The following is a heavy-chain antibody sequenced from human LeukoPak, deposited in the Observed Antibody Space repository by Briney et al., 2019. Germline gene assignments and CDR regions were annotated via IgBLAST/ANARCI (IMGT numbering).Heavy chain of an antibody. CDR1: AYSISSDYY. CDR2: IYHSGTT. J-gene: IGHJ5*02. D-gene: IGHD3-10*01. Sequence: PSETLSLTCAVSAYSISSDYYWGWIRQPPGKGLEWIGTIYHSGTTYYNPSLKSRVTLSVDTSKNQFSLKLSSVTAADTAVYYCARESVSSGTNWFDPWGQGTLVTVSS. V-gene: IGHV4-38-2*02. CDR3: ARESVSSGTNWFDP.